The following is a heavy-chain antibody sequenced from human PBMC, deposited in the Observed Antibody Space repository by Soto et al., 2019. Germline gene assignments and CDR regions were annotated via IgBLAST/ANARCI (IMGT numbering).Heavy chain of an antibody. CDR3: ARHRANSFWSGYYYPFDY. Sequence: PTETLSLTCTVSGGSISSYYWSWIRQPPGKGLEWIGYIYYSGSTNYNPSLKSRVTISVDTSKNQFSLKLSSVTAADTAVYYCARHRANSFWSGYYYPFDYWGQGTLVTVSS. CDR2: IYYSGST. V-gene: IGHV4-59*08. J-gene: IGHJ4*02. D-gene: IGHD3-3*01. CDR1: GGSISSYY.